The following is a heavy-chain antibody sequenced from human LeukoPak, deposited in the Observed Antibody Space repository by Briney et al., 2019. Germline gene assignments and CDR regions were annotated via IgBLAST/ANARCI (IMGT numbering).Heavy chain of an antibody. CDR3: VYGSGSSTFDY. V-gene: IGHV5-51*01. J-gene: IGHJ4*02. Sequence: ESLKISCKGSGYSFTSCWIGRVRQMPGKGLEWMGIIYPGDSDTRYSPSFQGQVTISADKSISTAYLQWSNLKASDTAMYYCVYGSGSSTFDYWGQGTLVTVSS. CDR2: IYPGDSDT. D-gene: IGHD3-10*01. CDR1: GYSFTSCW.